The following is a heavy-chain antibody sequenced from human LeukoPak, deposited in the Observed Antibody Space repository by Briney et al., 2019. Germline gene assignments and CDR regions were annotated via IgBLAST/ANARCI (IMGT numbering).Heavy chain of an antibody. CDR3: AREEFGTACFDS. Sequence: PSGTLSLTCTVSSGSISSGAYYWGWIRQPPGKGLEWVGSIYHSGSTFYNPSLKGRVTISVDTSKNQFYLKLTSVTAADTAVFFCAREEFGTACFDSWGQGTLVTVSS. J-gene: IGHJ4*02. D-gene: IGHD1-7*01. V-gene: IGHV4-39*07. CDR2: IYHSGST. CDR1: SGSISSGAYY.